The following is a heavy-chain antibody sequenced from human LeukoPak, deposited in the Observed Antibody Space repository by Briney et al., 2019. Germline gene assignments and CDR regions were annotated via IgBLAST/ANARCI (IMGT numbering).Heavy chain of an antibody. D-gene: IGHD3-3*01. CDR3: ARTRIYDFWSGYQPYYFDY. CDR1: GGSISSYY. CDR2: IYYSGST. Sequence: SETLSLTCTVSGGSISSYYWSWIRQPPGKGLEWIGYIYYSGSTNYNPSLKSRVTISVDTSKNQFSLKLSSVTAADTAVYYCARTRIYDFWSGYQPYYFDYWGQGTLVTVSS. V-gene: IGHV4-59*01. J-gene: IGHJ4*02.